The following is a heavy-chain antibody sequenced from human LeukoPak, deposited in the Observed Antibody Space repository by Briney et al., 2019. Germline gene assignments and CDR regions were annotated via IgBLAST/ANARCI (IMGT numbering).Heavy chain of an antibody. Sequence: GGSLRLSCAASGFTFSDYYMSWIRQAPGKGLEWVSYISSSGSTIYYADSAKGRFTISRDNAKNSLYLQMNSLRAEDTAVYYCARDPRIYDSSGYSLDYWGQGTLVTVPS. J-gene: IGHJ4*02. D-gene: IGHD3-22*01. CDR1: GFTFSDYY. CDR2: ISSSGSTI. V-gene: IGHV3-11*01. CDR3: ARDPRIYDSSGYSLDY.